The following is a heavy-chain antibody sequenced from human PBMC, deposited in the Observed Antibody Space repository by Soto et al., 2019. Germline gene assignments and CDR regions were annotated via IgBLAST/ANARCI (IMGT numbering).Heavy chain of an antibody. V-gene: IGHV4-30-4*01. CDR3: ARARALLRAGDF. CDR1: GASVNITGDS. Sequence: SETLSLTCTVSGASVNITGDSWHWIRQAPGKGLQWLGYIYYTGTTSYNPSLQSRINITIDTSKDQFSLQLQSVTVADTAVYFCARARALLRAGDFWGQGIQVTVSS. D-gene: IGHD2-21*01. J-gene: IGHJ4*02. CDR2: IYYTGTT.